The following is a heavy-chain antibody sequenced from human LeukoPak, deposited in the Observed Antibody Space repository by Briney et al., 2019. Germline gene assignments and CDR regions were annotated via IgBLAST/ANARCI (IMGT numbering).Heavy chain of an antibody. CDR1: GFTFSSYA. CDR2: ISYDGSNK. CDR3: ARDGGAPYYYDSSGYFDY. Sequence: GGCLRLSCAASGFTFSSYAMHWVRQAPGKGLEWVAVISYDGSNKYYADSVKGRFTISRDNSKNTLYLQMNSLRAEDTAVYYCARDGGAPYYYDSSGYFDYWGQGTLVTVSS. V-gene: IGHV3-30-3*01. D-gene: IGHD3-22*01. J-gene: IGHJ4*02.